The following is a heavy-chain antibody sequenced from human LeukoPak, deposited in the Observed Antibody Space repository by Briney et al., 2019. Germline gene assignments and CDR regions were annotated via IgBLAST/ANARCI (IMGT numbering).Heavy chain of an antibody. CDR3: ARGHNFGRLHPFDY. CDR1: GFTVSSNY. CDR2: IYSGGST. J-gene: IGHJ4*02. D-gene: IGHD3-9*01. V-gene: IGHV3-66*01. Sequence: GGSLRLSCAASGFTVSSNYMSWVRQAPGKGLEWVSVIYSGGSTYYADSVKGRFTISRDNSKNTLHLQMNSLRAEDTAVYYCARGHNFGRLHPFDYWGQGTLVTVSS.